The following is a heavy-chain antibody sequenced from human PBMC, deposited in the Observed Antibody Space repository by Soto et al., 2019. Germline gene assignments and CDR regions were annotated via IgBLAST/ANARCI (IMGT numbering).Heavy chain of an antibody. D-gene: IGHD2-15*01. V-gene: IGHV3-13*04. Sequence: PGGSLRLSCAASGFTFSSYDMHWVRQPTGKGLEWVAAIGIAGDTYYPGSVQGRFTISRENAKNSLYLQMNSLRAGDTAIYYCAKDHCALTNCVAGFGHWGQGILVTVSS. CDR1: GFTFSSYD. CDR2: IGIAGDT. CDR3: AKDHCALTNCVAGFGH. J-gene: IGHJ4*02.